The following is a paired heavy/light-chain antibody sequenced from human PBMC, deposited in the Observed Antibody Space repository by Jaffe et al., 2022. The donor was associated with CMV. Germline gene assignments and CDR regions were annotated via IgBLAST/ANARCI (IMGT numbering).Light chain of an antibody. CDR2: ENN. V-gene: IGLV1-51*02. CDR3: GTWDSSLSAGWV. Sequence: QSVLTQPPSVSAAPGQKVTISCSGSSSNIGNNYVSWYQQLPGTAPKLLIYENNKRPSGIPDRFSGSKSGTSATLGITGLQTGDEADYYCGTWDSSLSAGWVFGGGTKLTVL. CDR1: SSNIGNNY. J-gene: IGLJ3*02.
Heavy chain of an antibody. V-gene: IGHV4-59*01. CDR2: IYYSGST. CDR1: GGSISSYY. D-gene: IGHD3-10*01. CDR3: ARVLFLAGPSSGSYRDYYYGMDV. J-gene: IGHJ6*02. Sequence: QVQLQESGPGLVKPSETLSLTCTVSGGSISSYYWSWIRQPPGKGLEWIGYIYYSGSTNYNPSLKSRVTISVDTSKNQFSLKLSSVTAADTAVYYCARVLFLAGPSSGSYRDYYYGMDVWGQGTTVTVSS.